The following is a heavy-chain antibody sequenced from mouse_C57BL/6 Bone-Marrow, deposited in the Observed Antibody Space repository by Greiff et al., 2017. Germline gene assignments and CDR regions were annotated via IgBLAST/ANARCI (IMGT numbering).Heavy chain of an antibody. CDR1: GYTFTDYE. J-gene: IGHJ1*03. Sequence: VQLVESGAELVRPGASVTLSCKASGYTFTDYEMHWVKQTPVHGLEWIGAIDPETGGTAYNQKFKGKAILTADKSSSTAYMELRSLTSEDSAVYYCTRGGYWYFDVWGTGTTVTVSS. CDR2: IDPETGGT. V-gene: IGHV1-15*01. CDR3: TRGGYWYFDV.